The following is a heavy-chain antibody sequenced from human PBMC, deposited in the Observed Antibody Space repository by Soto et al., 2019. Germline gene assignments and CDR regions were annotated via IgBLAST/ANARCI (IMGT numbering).Heavy chain of an antibody. D-gene: IGHD2-15*01. CDR2: ITSSGSAI. CDR1: GFTFSSYS. V-gene: IGHV3-48*01. Sequence: PGGSLRLSCEASGFTFSSYSMNWVRQAPGKGLQKVSFITSSGSAIYYADSVMGPFTISRDNAKNSLHLQMNSLRAQDTAVYYCARDLDGGNPSWGQGTLVTVSS. CDR3: ARDLDGGNPS. J-gene: IGHJ5*02.